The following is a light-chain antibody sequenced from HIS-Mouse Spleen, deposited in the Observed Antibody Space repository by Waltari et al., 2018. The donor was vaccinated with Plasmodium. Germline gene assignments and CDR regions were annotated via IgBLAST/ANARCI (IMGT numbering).Light chain of an antibody. CDR1: ALPKKY. CDR3: YSTDSSGNHRV. V-gene: IGLV3-10*01. CDR2: EDS. Sequence: SYELTQPPSVSVSPGQTARITCSGDALPKKYAYWYQQKSGQAPVMVIYEDSKRPSGIPESFAVSSSGTMGTLTISGAQVEDEADYYCYSTDSSGNHRVFGGGTKLTVL. J-gene: IGLJ3*02.